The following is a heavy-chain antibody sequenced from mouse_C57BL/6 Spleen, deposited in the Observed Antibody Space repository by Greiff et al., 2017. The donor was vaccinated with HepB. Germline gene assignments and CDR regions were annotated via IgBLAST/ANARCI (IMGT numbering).Heavy chain of an antibody. CDR2: ISSGGDYI. V-gene: IGHV5-9-1*02. CDR3: TREEITTVGDYAMDY. J-gene: IGHJ4*01. D-gene: IGHD1-1*01. CDR1: GFTFSSYA. Sequence: EVQGVESGEGLVKPGGSLKLSCAASGFTFSSYAMSWVRQTPEKRLEWVAYISSGGDYIYYADTVKGRFTISRDNARNTLYLQMSSLKSEDTAMYYCTREEITTVGDYAMDYWGQGTSVTVSS.